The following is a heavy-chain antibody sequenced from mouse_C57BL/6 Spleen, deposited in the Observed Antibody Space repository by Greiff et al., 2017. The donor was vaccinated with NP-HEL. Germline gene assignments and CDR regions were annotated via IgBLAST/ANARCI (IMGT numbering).Heavy chain of an antibody. J-gene: IGHJ4*01. Sequence: DVQLQESGGGLVKPGGSLKLSCAASGFTFSDYGMHWVRQAPEKGLEWVAYISSGSSTIYYADTVKGRFTISRDNAKNTLFLQMTSLRSEDTAMYYCARKQWAMDYWGQGTSVTVSS. CDR2: ISSGSSTI. V-gene: IGHV5-17*01. CDR1: GFTFSDYG. CDR3: ARKQWAMDY. D-gene: IGHD6-1*01.